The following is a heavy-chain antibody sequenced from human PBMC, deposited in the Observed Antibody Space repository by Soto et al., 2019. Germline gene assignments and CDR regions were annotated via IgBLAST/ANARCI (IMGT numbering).Heavy chain of an antibody. V-gene: IGHV1-69*04. Sequence: ASVKVSCKASGYTFTSYGFSWVRQAPGQGLEWMGRIIPILGIANYAQKFQGRVTITADKSTSTAYMELSSLRSEDTAVYYCARLDCSSTSCQDYYYGMDVWGQGTTVTVSS. CDR2: IIPILGIA. CDR1: GYTFTSYG. D-gene: IGHD2-2*01. J-gene: IGHJ6*02. CDR3: ARLDCSSTSCQDYYYGMDV.